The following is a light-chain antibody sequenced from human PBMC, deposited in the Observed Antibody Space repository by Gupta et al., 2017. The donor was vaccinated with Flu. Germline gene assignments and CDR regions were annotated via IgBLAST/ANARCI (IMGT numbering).Light chain of an antibody. CDR3: QQTDTTPYT. CDR2: GAS. J-gene: IGKJ2*01. Sequence: DIQMTQSPTSLSASVGDRVTITCRASQSIDDSLSWYQQKPGKSPKLLIYGASSLRTGVPSRFSGGGSGTDFTLTVSRLQPEDFATYFCQQTDTTPYTFGQGTNLEI. V-gene: IGKV1-39*01. CDR1: QSIDDS.